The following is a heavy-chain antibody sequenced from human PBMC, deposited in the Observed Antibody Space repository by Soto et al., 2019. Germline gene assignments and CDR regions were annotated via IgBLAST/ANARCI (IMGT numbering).Heavy chain of an antibody. V-gene: IGHV4-59*08. D-gene: IGHD4-17*01. Sequence: SETLSLTCTVSGVSISSYYWSWLRQPPGKGLEWIGYIYYSGSTNYNPSLTSRVTISVDTSKNQFSLKLSSVTAADTAVYYCARQFFGITVTNAFDIWGQGTMVTVSS. CDR2: IYYSGST. CDR3: ARQFFGITVTNAFDI. J-gene: IGHJ3*02. CDR1: GVSISSYY.